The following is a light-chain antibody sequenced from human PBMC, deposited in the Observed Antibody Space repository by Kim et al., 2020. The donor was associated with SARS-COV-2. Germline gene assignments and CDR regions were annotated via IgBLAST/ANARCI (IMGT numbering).Light chain of an antibody. CDR3: QAWDSSTVV. J-gene: IGLJ2*01. CDR2: QDR. V-gene: IGLV3-1*01. CDR1: KLGDKY. Sequence: SYELTQPPSVSVSPGQTSSITCSGDKLGDKYACWYQQKPGQSPVLVIYQDRKRPSGLPERFSGSNSGNTATLTISGTQAMDEADYYCQAWDSSTVVFGGGTQLTVL.